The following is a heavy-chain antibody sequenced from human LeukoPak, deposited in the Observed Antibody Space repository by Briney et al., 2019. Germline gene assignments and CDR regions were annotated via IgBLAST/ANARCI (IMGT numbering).Heavy chain of an antibody. CDR1: GGSISSYY. V-gene: IGHV4-4*07. J-gene: IGHJ4*02. Sequence: PSETLSLTCTVSGGSISSYYWSWIRQPAGKGLEWIGRIYTSGSTNYNPSLKSRVTISVDKSKNQFSLKLSSVTAADTAVYYCALLWGTAAVGDWGQGTLVTVSS. D-gene: IGHD6-13*01. CDR3: ALLWGTAAVGD. CDR2: IYTSGST.